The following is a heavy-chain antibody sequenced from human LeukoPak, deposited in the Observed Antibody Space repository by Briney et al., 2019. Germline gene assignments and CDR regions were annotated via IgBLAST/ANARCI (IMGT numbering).Heavy chain of an antibody. V-gene: IGHV3-30*03. D-gene: IGHD3-9*01. CDR1: GFTFSSYG. J-gene: IGHJ6*02. Sequence: GRSLRLSCAASGFTFSSYGMHWVRQAPGKGLEWVAVISYDGSNKYYADSVKGRFTISRDNSKNTLYLQMNSLRAEDTAVYYCARDWDYDILTGRKYHYYGMDVWGQGTTVTVSS. CDR2: ISYDGSNK. CDR3: ARDWDYDILTGRKYHYYGMDV.